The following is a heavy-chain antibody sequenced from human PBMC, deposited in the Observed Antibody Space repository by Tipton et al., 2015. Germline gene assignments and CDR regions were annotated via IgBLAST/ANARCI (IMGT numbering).Heavy chain of an antibody. J-gene: IGHJ4*02. Sequence: TLSLTCTVSGVSISGTSYYWGWIRQPPGKGLEWIGSIYYSGDMYYNPSLKSRVTMSRDTSKNQFSLKLTSVTAADTAVYYCACQDYDSLTRDYQTVDYWGQGTLVTVSS. CDR1: GVSISGTSYY. CDR2: IYYSGDM. D-gene: IGHD3-9*01. CDR3: ACQDYDSLTRDYQTVDY. V-gene: IGHV4-39*07.